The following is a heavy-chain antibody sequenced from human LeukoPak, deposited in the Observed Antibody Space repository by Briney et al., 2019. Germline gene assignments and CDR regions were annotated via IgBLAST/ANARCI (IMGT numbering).Heavy chain of an antibody. Sequence: SETLSLTCAVYGGSFSGYYWSWIRQPPGKGLEWIGYIYHSGSTYYNPSLKSRVTISVDRSKNQFSLKLSSVTAADTAVYYCARARRTNCSSTSCYTYYFDYWGQGTLVTVSS. CDR1: GGSFSGYY. CDR3: ARARRTNCSSTSCYTYYFDY. V-gene: IGHV4-34*01. CDR2: IYHSGST. J-gene: IGHJ4*02. D-gene: IGHD2-2*02.